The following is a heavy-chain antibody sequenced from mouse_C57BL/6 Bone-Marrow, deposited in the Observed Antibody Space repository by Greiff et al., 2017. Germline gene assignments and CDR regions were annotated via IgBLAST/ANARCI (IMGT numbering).Heavy chain of an antibody. CDR3: AREGGCHGGTGDY. J-gene: IGHJ2*01. CDR1: GYAFSSSW. Sequence: VQLQQSGPELVKPGASVKISCKASGYAFSSSWMNWVKQRPGKGLEWIGRIYPGDGDTNYNGKFKGKATLTADKSSSTAYMQLSSLTSEDSAVYCGAREGGCHGGTGDYWGQGTTLTVSS. CDR2: IYPGDGDT. V-gene: IGHV1-82*01. D-gene: IGHD6-1*01.